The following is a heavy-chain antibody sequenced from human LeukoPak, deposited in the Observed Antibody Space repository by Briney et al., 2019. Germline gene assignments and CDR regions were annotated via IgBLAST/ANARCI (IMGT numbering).Heavy chain of an antibody. CDR1: GGSISSSSYY. V-gene: IGHV4-39*07. J-gene: IGHJ3*02. D-gene: IGHD3-3*01. Sequence: SETLSLTCTVSGGSISSSSYYWGWIRQPPGKGLEWIGSIYYSGSTYYNPSLKSRVTISVDTSKNQFSLKLSSVTAADTAVYYCARVSPREVPDFWSGYSQEVAFDIWGQGTMVTVSS. CDR3: ARVSPREVPDFWSGYSQEVAFDI. CDR2: IYYSGST.